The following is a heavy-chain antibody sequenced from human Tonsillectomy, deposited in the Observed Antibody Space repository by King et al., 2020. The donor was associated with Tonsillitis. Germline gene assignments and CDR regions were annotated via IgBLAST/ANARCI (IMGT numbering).Heavy chain of an antibody. V-gene: IGHV4-39*01. J-gene: IGHJ4*02. CDR2: LYYSGNT. CDR3: ARLLLGVSCKRAFDY. D-gene: IGHD3-10*01. Sequence: QLQESGPGLVKPSETLSLTCTVSGGSINSSNYYWGWIRQPPGKGLEWIGSLYYSGNTYYNPSLKSRGTISVDTSKNQLSLKLTSVTAADTAVYYCARLLLGVSCKRAFDYGGQGTLVTVSS. CDR1: GGSINSSNYY.